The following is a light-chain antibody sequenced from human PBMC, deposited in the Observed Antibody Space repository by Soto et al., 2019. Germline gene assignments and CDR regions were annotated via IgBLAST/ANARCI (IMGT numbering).Light chain of an antibody. V-gene: IGKV1-9*01. Sequence: DIQLTQSPSFLSASVGDRVTITCRASQGISSYLAWYQQKPGKAPKLLIYAASTLQSGVPSTXSGSGSGTEFTLTISSLQPEDFATYYCQQLNSYPITFGKGTRLEIK. CDR1: QGISSY. J-gene: IGKJ5*01. CDR2: AAS. CDR3: QQLNSYPIT.